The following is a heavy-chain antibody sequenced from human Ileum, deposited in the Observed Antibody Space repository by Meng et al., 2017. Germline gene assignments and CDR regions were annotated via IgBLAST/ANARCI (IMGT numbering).Heavy chain of an antibody. Sequence: GESLKISCAASGFTLSSSWMSWVRQAPGKGLEWVANIKQDGSEENYVDSVKGRFTISRDNAKNSLYLQMNSLRTEDTAVYSCLRVVWLSESWGQGTLVTVSS. CDR2: IKQDGSEE. V-gene: IGHV3-7*01. CDR1: GFTLSSSW. CDR3: LRVVWLSES. J-gene: IGHJ5*02. D-gene: IGHD3-9*01.